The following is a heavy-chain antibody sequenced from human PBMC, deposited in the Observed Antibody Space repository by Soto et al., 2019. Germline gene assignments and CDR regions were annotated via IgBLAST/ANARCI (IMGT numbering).Heavy chain of an antibody. CDR2: INPSGGST. CDR1: GYTFTSYY. J-gene: IGHJ3*02. D-gene: IGHD3-22*01. CDR3: YYDSSGYHPRAVPSPDAFDI. Sequence: ASVKVSCKASGYTFTSYYMHWVRRAPGQGLEWMGIINPSGGSTSYAQKFQGRVTMTRDTSTSTVYMELSSLRSEDTAVYYCYYDSSGYHPRAVPSPDAFDIWGQGTMVTVSS. V-gene: IGHV1-46*01.